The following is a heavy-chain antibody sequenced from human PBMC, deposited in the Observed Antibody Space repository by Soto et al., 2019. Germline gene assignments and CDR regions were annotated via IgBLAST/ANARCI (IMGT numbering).Heavy chain of an antibody. J-gene: IGHJ6*02. CDR3: PKDSVRITIFGVVTTQGFYYYYGMDV. D-gene: IGHD3-3*01. Sequence: GGSLRLSCAASGFTFSSYGMHWVRQAPGKGLEWVAVISYDGSKKYYADSVKGRFTISRDNSKNTLYRQMNSLRAEDTAVYYCPKDSVRITIFGVVTTQGFYYYYGMDVWGQGTTVTVSS. V-gene: IGHV3-30*18. CDR2: ISYDGSKK. CDR1: GFTFSSYG.